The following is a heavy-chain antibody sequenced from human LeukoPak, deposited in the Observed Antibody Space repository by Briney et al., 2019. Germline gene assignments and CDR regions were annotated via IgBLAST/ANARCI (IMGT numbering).Heavy chain of an antibody. CDR2: IYWDDDK. CDR1: GFSLSTSGVG. J-gene: IGHJ4*02. V-gene: IGHV2-5*02. CDR3: AHRLSNGDYFHYYFDY. D-gene: IGHD4-17*01. Sequence: SGPTLVKPTQTLTLTCTFSGFSLSTSGVGVGWIRQPPGKALEWLALIYWDDDKRYSSSLKSRLTITKDTSKNQVVLTMTNMDPVDTATYYCAHRLSNGDYFHYYFDYWGQGTVVTVSS.